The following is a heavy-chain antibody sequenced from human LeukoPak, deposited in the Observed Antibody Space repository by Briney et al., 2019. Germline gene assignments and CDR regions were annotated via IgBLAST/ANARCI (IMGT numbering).Heavy chain of an antibody. CDR3: ARPQEGSLGAFDI. CDR1: GGSISSYY. J-gene: IGHJ3*02. V-gene: IGHV4-59*01. Sequence: PSETLSLTCTVSGGSISSYYWSWIRQPPGKGLEWIGYIYYSGSTNYNPSLKSRVTISVDTSKNQFSLKLSSVTAADTAVYYCARPQEGSLGAFDIWGQGTMVTVSS. CDR2: IYYSGST. D-gene: IGHD3-16*01.